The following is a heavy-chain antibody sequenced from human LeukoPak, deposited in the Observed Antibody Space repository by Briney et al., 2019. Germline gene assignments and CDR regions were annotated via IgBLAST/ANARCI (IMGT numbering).Heavy chain of an antibody. CDR2: IYYSGST. J-gene: IGHJ3*02. CDR1: GGSISSSSYY. Sequence: SETLSLTCTVSGGSISSSSYYWGWIRQPPGKGLEWIGSIYYSGSTYYNPSLKSRVTISVDTSKSQFSLKLKSVTAADTAVYYCARDCSASSCESLNSYAFDIWGQGRMVTVSS. D-gene: IGHD2-2*01. V-gene: IGHV4-39*07. CDR3: ARDCSASSCESLNSYAFDI.